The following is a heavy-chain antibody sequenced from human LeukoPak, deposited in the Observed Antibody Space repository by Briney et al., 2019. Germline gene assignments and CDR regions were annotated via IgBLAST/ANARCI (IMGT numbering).Heavy chain of an antibody. CDR1: GFTFSSYG. CDR2: ISGSGGST. D-gene: IGHD2-2*01. V-gene: IGHV3-23*01. CDR3: AKFPSTVPTNYFDY. Sequence: GGSLTLSCAASGFTFSSYGMSWVRQAPGKGLGWVSIISGSGGSTYYASSVKGRFTISRDKSKNTLYLQMNSLRDEDTDIYYCAKFPSTVPTNYFDYWGQGTLVTVSS. J-gene: IGHJ4*02.